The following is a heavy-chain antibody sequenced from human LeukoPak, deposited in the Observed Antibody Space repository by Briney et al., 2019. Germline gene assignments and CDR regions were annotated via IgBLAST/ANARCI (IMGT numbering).Heavy chain of an antibody. CDR2: ISYDGSNK. CDR3: ARDPSVWFGESPIDY. Sequence: PGGSLRLSCAASGFTFGSYAMHWVRQAPGKGLEWVAVISYDGSNKYYADSVKGRFTISRDNSKNTLYLQMNSLRAEDTAVYYCARDPSVWFGESPIDYWGQGTLVTVSS. J-gene: IGHJ4*02. CDR1: GFTFGSYA. D-gene: IGHD3-10*01. V-gene: IGHV3-30-3*01.